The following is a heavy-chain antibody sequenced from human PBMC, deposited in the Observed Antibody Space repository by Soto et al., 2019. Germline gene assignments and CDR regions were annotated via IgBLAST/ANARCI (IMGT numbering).Heavy chain of an antibody. V-gene: IGHV1-69*06. Sequence: QVHLVQSGAEVRKPGSSVRVSCKASGDTFTKYAISWLRQAPGQGLEWMGGIVPVFGRVTYAQRFQDRVSIIADKSTATSYLELTSLTADDTAVYYCAGVASVSTWDYFDYWGQGTLGTVSS. CDR3: AGVASVSTWDYFDY. CDR2: IVPVFGRV. CDR1: GDTFTKYA. J-gene: IGHJ4*02. D-gene: IGHD2-2*01.